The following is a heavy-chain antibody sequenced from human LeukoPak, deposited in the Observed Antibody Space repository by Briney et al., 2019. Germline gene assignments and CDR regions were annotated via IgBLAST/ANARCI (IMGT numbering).Heavy chain of an antibody. CDR2: ISYDGSNK. Sequence: GGSLRLSCAASGFTFSSYAMHWVRQAPGKGLEWVAVISYDGSNKYYADSVKGRFTISRDNSKNTLYLQMNGLRAEDTAVYYCARDRYEQQLIFDYWGQGTLVTVSS. V-gene: IGHV3-30-3*01. CDR3: ARDRYEQQLIFDY. CDR1: GFTFSSYA. J-gene: IGHJ4*02. D-gene: IGHD6-13*01.